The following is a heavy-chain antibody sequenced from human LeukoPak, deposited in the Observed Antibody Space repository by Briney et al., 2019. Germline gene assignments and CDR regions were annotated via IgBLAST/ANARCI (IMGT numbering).Heavy chain of an antibody. CDR2: ISSSGSTI. D-gene: IGHD3-22*01. V-gene: IGHV3-11*04. CDR1: GFTFSDYY. Sequence: GGSLRLSCAASGFTFSDYYMSWIRQAPGKGLEWVSYISSSGSTIYYADSVKGRFTISRDNAKNSLYLQMNSLRAEDTAVYYCARGGYYYDSSGYPPRTPRDTVEYFQHWGQGTLVTVSS. J-gene: IGHJ1*01. CDR3: ARGGYYYDSSGYPPRTPRDTVEYFQH.